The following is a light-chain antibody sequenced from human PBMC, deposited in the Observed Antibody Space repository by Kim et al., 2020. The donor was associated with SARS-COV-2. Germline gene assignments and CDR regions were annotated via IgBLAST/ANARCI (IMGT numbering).Light chain of an antibody. J-gene: IGLJ2*01. V-gene: IGLV3-19*01. Sequence: SSELTQDPTLSVALGRTVRITCQGDRIRSYYASWYQQKPGQAPIVVISGKNNRPSGIPDRFSGSSSGNTASLTITGAQAEDEADYCCSSRDSNGHVLFGGGPLLTVL. CDR3: SSRDSNGHVL. CDR1: RIRSYY. CDR2: GKN.